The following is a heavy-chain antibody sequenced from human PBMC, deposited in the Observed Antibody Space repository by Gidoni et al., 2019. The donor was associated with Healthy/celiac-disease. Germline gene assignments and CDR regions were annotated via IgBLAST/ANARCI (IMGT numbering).Heavy chain of an antibody. J-gene: IGHJ4*02. D-gene: IGHD3-22*01. V-gene: IGHV3-7*03. CDR2: IKQDGSEK. Sequence: EVQLVESGGGLVQPGGSLRLSCAASVFTFSSYWMSWVRQAPGKGLEWGANIKQDGSEKYYVDSVKGRFTISRDNAKNSLYLQMNSLRAEDTAVYYCAREGYYDSSGYYRLFDYWGQGTLVTVSS. CDR1: VFTFSSYW. CDR3: AREGYYDSSGYYRLFDY.